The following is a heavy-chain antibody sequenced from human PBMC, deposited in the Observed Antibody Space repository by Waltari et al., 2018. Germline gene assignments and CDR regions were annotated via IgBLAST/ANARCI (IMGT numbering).Heavy chain of an antibody. J-gene: IGHJ4*02. Sequence: QVQLVQSGAEVKKPGSSVKVSCKASGGTFSSYAISWVRQAPVQGLEWMGGIIPIFGTANYAQKFQGRVTITTDESTSTAYMELSSLRSEDTAVYYCARAGGLSQIPLLYFDYWGQGTLVTVSS. V-gene: IGHV1-69*05. D-gene: IGHD1-26*01. CDR2: IIPIFGTA. CDR3: ARAGGLSQIPLLYFDY. CDR1: GGTFSSYA.